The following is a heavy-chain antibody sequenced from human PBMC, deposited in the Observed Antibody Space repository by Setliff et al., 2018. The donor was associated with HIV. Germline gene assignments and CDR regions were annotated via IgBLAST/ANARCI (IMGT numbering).Heavy chain of an antibody. V-gene: IGHV3-7*01. CDR1: RFDFNNYW. Sequence: LSLSCAASRFDFNNYWMCWVRQAPGKGLEWVANIDQDGSEKNYVDSVKGRFTISRDNAKNSMDLQMNSLRADDTAIYYCARKLRPGHGVDVWGQGTTVTVSS. CDR3: ARKLRPGHGVDV. J-gene: IGHJ6*02. D-gene: IGHD3-10*01. CDR2: IDQDGSEK.